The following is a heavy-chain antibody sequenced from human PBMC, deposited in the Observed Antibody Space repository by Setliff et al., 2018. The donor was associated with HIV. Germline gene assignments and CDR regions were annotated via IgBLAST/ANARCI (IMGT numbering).Heavy chain of an antibody. J-gene: IGHJ4*02. D-gene: IGHD5-18*01. CDR3: AVTSMVSSFDY. V-gene: IGHV3-7*01. CDR1: GLTFSSYW. Sequence: GGSLRLSCAASGLTFSSYWMSWVRQAPGKGLEWVANIKEDGSEKYSVDSGKGRFSIFRDNSNNSLYLQMNSLRAEDTAVYYCAVTSMVSSFDYWGQGALVTVSS. CDR2: IKEDGSEK.